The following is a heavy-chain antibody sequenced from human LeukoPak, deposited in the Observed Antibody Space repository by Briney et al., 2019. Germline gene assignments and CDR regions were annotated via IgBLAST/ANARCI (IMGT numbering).Heavy chain of an antibody. Sequence: GGSLRLSCAASGFTFNTYTMNWVRQAPGKGLEWVSSISSGTSYIYYADSVKGRFTTSRDNAKNSLYLQMNSLRAEDTALYYCARDGSYDSSGYYSDYWGQGTLVTVSS. J-gene: IGHJ4*02. CDR3: ARDGSYDSSGYYSDY. CDR2: ISSGTSYI. D-gene: IGHD3-22*01. CDR1: GFTFNTYT. V-gene: IGHV3-21*04.